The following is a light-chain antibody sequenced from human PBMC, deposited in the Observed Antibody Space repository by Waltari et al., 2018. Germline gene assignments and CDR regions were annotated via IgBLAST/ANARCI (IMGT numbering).Light chain of an antibody. J-gene: IGLJ3*02. CDR2: ADD. CDR3: QVWDSDGDHVV. CDR1: NLGDKR. V-gene: IGLV3-21*02. Sequence: YVLTQPPSVSVAPGQTARITCGGHNLGDKRVPWYQQKSGQAPILVVYADDDRPSGIPERFSGSNSGRTATLTISRVEVGDEADFFCQVWDSDGDHVVFGGGTKLTVL.